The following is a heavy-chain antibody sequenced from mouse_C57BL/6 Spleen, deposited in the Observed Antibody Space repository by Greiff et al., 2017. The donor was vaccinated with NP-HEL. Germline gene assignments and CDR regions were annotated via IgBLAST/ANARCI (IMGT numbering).Heavy chain of an antibody. J-gene: IGHJ4*01. CDR3: TSRAMDY. CDR1: GYTFTDYE. Sequence: VQLQESGAELVRPGASVTLSCKASGYTFTDYEMHWVKQTPVHGLEWIGAIDPETGGTAYNQKFKGKAILTADKSSSTAYMELRSLTSEDSAVYYCTSRAMDYWGQGTSVTVSS. CDR2: IDPETGGT. V-gene: IGHV1-15*01.